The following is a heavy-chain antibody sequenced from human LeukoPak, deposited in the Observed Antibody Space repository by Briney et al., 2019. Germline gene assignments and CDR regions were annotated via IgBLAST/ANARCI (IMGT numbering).Heavy chain of an antibody. CDR1: GHSTTRGYY. Sequence: SETLSLTCDISGHSTTRGYYWAWFRQSPGKGPEWIATFFQSQKSFYNASLESRVIMSLDTSKSQFSLNLTSVPAADTAVYYCARVLPVPYLLDSWGQGTHVTVSS. CDR2: FFQSQKS. D-gene: IGHD3-10*02. J-gene: IGHJ4*02. V-gene: IGHV4-38-2*01. CDR3: ARVLPVPYLLDS.